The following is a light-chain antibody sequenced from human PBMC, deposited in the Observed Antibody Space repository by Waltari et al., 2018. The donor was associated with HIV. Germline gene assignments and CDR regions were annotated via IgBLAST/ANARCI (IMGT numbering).Light chain of an antibody. CDR2: QDN. V-gene: IGLV3-1*01. J-gene: IGLJ3*02. CDR3: QAWDSSNVV. CDR1: NLGNKY. Sequence: SFELTPPPSVSVSPGQTASITCSGDNLGNKYACWYQQKPGQSPVLVIYQDNKRPSGIPQRFSGSNSGITATLTISGTQAMDEADYYCQAWDSSNVVFGGGTKLTVL.